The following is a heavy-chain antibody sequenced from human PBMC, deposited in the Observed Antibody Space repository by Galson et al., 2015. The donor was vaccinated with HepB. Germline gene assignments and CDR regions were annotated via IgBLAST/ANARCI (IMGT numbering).Heavy chain of an antibody. CDR3: AKGSGGITMIVVVITTWDF. D-gene: IGHD3-22*01. CDR1: GFTVSSNY. Sequence: SLRLSCAASGFTVSSNYMSWVRQAPGKGLEWVSAISGSGGSTYYADSVKGRFTISRDNSKNTLYLQMNSLRAEDTAVYYCAKGSGGITMIVVVITTWDFWGQGTLVTVSS. CDR2: ISGSGGST. J-gene: IGHJ4*02. V-gene: IGHV3-23*01.